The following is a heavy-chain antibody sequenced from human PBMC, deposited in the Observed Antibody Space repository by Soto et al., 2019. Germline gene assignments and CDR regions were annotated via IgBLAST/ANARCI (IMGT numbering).Heavy chain of an antibody. D-gene: IGHD6-13*01. Sequence: PSETLSLTCTVSGGSISSGDYYWSWIRQPPGKGLEWIGYIYYSGSTYYNPSLKSRVTISVDTSKNQFSLKLSSVTAADTAVYYCARDKGSWYVDYWGQGTLVTVSS. V-gene: IGHV4-30-4*01. J-gene: IGHJ4*02. CDR2: IYYSGST. CDR3: ARDKGSWYVDY. CDR1: GGSISSGDYY.